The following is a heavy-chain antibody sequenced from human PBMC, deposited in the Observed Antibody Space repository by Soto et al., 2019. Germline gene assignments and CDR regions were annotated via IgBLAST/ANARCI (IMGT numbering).Heavy chain of an antibody. V-gene: IGHV3-33*01. CDR1: GFTFSSYG. J-gene: IGHJ4*02. CDR2: IWYDGSNK. Sequence: GGSLRLSCAASGFTFSSYGMHWVRQAPGKGLEWVAVIWYDGSNKYYADSVKGRFTISRDNSKNTLYLQMNSLRAEDTAVYYCARDQAYSSSSYYWGQGTLVTVSS. CDR3: ARDQAYSSSSYY. D-gene: IGHD6-13*01.